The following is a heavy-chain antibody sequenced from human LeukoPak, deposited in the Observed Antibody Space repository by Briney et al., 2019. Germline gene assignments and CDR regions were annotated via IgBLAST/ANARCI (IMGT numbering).Heavy chain of an antibody. J-gene: IGHJ4*02. D-gene: IGHD3-9*01. CDR1: GFIFRNYA. CDR2: ITGSGDTT. Sequence: GGSLRLSCAASGFIFRNYAMGWVRQAPGKGLEWVSAITGSGDTTYYADSVKGRFTISRDNSKNTLYVEMNTLRAEDTAIYYCAKWGDYDILTGYYVSDFWGQGTLVTVSS. CDR3: AKWGDYDILTGYYVSDF. V-gene: IGHV3-23*01.